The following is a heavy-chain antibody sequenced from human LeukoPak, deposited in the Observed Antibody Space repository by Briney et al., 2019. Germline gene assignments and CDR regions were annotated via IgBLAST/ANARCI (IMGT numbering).Heavy chain of an antibody. CDR3: TALDYYDSSGYRDY. D-gene: IGHD3-22*01. Sequence: GGSLRLSCTASGFTFGDYAMSWFRQAPGKGLEWVGFIRSKAYGGTTEYAASVKGRFTISRADSKSIAYLQMNSLKTEDTAVYYCTALDYYDSSGYRDYWGQGTLVTVSS. CDR1: GFTFGDYA. CDR2: IRSKAYGGTT. J-gene: IGHJ4*02. V-gene: IGHV3-49*03.